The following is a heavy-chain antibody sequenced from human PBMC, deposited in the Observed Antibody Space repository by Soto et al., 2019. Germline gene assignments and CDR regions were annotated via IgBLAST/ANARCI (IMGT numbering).Heavy chain of an antibody. Sequence: SVKVSCKASGGTFSSYAISWVRQAPGQGLEWMGGIIPIFGTANYAQKFQGRVTITADESTSTAYMELSSLRSEDTAVYYCARSRCSSTSCYGGVYYYYGMDVWGQGATVTVSS. CDR3: ARSRCSSTSCYGGVYYYYGMDV. CDR1: GGTFSSYA. J-gene: IGHJ6*02. V-gene: IGHV1-69*13. D-gene: IGHD2-2*01. CDR2: IIPIFGTA.